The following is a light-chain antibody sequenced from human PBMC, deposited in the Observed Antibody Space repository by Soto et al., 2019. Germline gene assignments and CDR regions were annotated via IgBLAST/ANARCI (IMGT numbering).Light chain of an antibody. CDR1: SSDVGGYKY. CDR3: SSYACINNLGV. V-gene: IGLV2-8*01. Sequence: QSALTQPPSASGSPGQSVTISCTGTSSDVGGYKYVSWYQQHPGKAPKLMIFEVNKRPSGVPDRLSGSMSGNTASLTVSGLQAEDDADYYCSSYACINNLGVFGTGTKLTVL. CDR2: EVN. J-gene: IGLJ1*01.